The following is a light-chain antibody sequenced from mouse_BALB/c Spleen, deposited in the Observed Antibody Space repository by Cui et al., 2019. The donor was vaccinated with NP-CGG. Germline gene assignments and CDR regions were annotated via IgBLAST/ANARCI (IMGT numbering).Light chain of an antibody. J-gene: IGLJ1*01. CDR3: ALWYSNHWV. Sequence: SVVTQESALTTSPGETVTITCRSSTGAVTTNNYTNWVQEKPDHLFTGLIGGTNNRAPGVPARFSGSLIGDKAALTITGAQTEDEAIYFCALWYSNHWVFGGGTKLTVL. CDR1: TGAVTTNNY. V-gene: IGLV1*01. CDR2: GTN.